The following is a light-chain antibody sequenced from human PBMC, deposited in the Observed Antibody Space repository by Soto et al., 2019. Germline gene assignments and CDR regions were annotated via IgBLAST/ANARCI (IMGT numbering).Light chain of an antibody. CDR3: HHYGSSPPYT. V-gene: IGKV3-20*01. Sequence: EIVLTQSPGTLSLSPGERATLSCRASQSVSNNYLAWYQQKRGQPPSLLIYRASSRATGIPDRFSGSGSGTDFTLTISRLEPEDFAVYYCHHYGSSPPYTFGQGTKLDIK. J-gene: IGKJ2*01. CDR2: RAS. CDR1: QSVSNNY.